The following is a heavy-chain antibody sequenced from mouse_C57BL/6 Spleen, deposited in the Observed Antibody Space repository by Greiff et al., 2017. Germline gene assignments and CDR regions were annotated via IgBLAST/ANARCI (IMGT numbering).Heavy chain of an antibody. Sequence: QVHVKQSGAELVKPGASVKISCKASGYAFSSYWMNWVKQRPGKGLEWIGQIYPGDGDTNYNGKFKGKATLTADKSSSTAYMQLSSLTSEDSAVXFCARGRWLLQKGSRDYWGQGTSVTVSS. J-gene: IGHJ4*01. CDR3: ARGRWLLQKGSRDY. CDR2: IYPGDGDT. CDR1: GYAFSSYW. V-gene: IGHV1-80*01. D-gene: IGHD2-3*01.